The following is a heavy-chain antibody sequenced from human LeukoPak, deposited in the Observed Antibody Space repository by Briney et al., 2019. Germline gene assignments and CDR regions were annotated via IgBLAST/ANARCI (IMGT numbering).Heavy chain of an antibody. D-gene: IGHD2-15*01. V-gene: IGHV3-30-3*01. CDR1: GFTFNTYA. J-gene: IGHJ4*02. Sequence: PGRSLRLSCAASGFTFNTYAMHWARQAPGKGLEWVAVISYDANNKYYANSVKGRFTISRDNSKDTSYLQMNSLGTEDTAVYYCARDRPPGGSCLDYWGQGTLVTVSS. CDR2: ISYDANNK. CDR3: ARDRPPGGSCLDY.